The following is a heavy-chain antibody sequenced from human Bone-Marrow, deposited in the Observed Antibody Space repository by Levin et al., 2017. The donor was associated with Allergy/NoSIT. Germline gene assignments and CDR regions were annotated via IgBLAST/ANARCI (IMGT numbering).Heavy chain of an antibody. CDR1: GGSISSGGYS. CDR2: IYHSGST. Sequence: SQTLSLTCAVSGGSISSGGYSWSWIRQPPGKGLEWIGYIYHSGSTYYNPSLKSRVTISVDRSKNQFSLKLSSVTAADTAVYYCARGGPGSRAGSDFNYYYDGMDVWGQGTTVTVSS. D-gene: IGHD3/OR15-3a*01. J-gene: IGHJ6*02. CDR3: ARGGPGSRAGSDFNYYYDGMDV. V-gene: IGHV4-30-2*01.